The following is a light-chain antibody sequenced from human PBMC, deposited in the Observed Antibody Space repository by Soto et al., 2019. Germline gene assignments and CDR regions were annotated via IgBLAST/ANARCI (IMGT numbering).Light chain of an antibody. CDR2: GAS. J-gene: IGKJ2*01. CDR1: QSVSSN. Sequence: EIVMTQSPATLSVSPGERATLSCRASQSVSSNLAWYQQKPGQAPRLLIYGASTRATGVPARFSGSRSGTEFTLTISSLQSEDFEVYYCQQYNNWPPYTCGQGTKLEIK. CDR3: QQYNNWPPYT. V-gene: IGKV3-15*01.